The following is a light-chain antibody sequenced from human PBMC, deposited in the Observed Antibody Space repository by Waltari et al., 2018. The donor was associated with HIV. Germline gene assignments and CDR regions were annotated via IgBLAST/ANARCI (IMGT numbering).Light chain of an antibody. Sequence: QAVVTQEPSLTVSPGGTVTLTCGSSSGPVTSGHHPYWFQQKPGQAPRTLIYDTTYKHSWTPARFSGSLLGGKAARTLSGAQPEDEADYYCLLSYAGSRPVVFGGGTKLTVV. CDR3: LLSYAGSRPVV. CDR1: SGPVTSGHH. CDR2: DTT. J-gene: IGLJ2*01. V-gene: IGLV7-46*01.